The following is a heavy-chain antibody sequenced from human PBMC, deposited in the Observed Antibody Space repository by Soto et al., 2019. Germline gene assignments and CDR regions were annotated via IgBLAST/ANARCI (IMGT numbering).Heavy chain of an antibody. CDR1: GLTFSGDS. CDR3: ARDPHYFYDSTGYYDY. Sequence: QAGGSLRLSCVASGLTFSGDSINWVRQAPGKGLEWVSYISGSSKTIHYADSVKGRFTISRDNAKYSVYLQMNSLRAEDTAVYYCARDPHYFYDSTGYYDYWGQGTLVTVSS. J-gene: IGHJ4*02. CDR2: ISGSSKTI. D-gene: IGHD3-22*01. V-gene: IGHV3-48*01.